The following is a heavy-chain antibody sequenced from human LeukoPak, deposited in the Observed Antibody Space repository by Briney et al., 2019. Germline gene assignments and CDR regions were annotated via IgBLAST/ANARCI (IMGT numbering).Heavy chain of an antibody. V-gene: IGHV3-74*01. Sequence: GGSLRLSCAASGFTFTSYWIHWVRQAPGKGLVWVSRIDSDGYTTDYADSVKGRFTISRDNAKNTVSLQMNSLRAEDTAVYYCARIPEGYYQYGMDVWGQGTTVTVSS. CDR3: ARIPEGYYQYGMDV. D-gene: IGHD1-14*01. CDR2: IDSDGYTT. J-gene: IGHJ6*02. CDR1: GFTFTSYW.